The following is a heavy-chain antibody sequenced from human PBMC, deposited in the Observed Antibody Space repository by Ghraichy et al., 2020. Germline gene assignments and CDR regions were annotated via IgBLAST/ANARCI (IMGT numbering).Heavy chain of an antibody. CDR1: GGSISSYY. CDR3: ARVSRIVATTVFDY. D-gene: IGHD5-12*01. V-gene: IGHV4-4*09. J-gene: IGHJ4*02. CDR2: IYTSGST. Sequence: SETLSLTCTVSGGSISSYYWSWIRQPPGKGLEWIGYIYTSGSTNYNPSLKSRVTISVDTSKNQFSLKLSSVTAADTAVYYCARVSRIVATTVFDYWGQGTLVTVSS.